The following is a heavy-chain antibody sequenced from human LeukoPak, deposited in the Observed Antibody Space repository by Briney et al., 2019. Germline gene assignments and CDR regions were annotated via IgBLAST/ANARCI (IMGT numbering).Heavy chain of an antibody. CDR2: IYPADSDI. D-gene: IGHD2-15*01. Sequence: GESLKISCKGSGYSINNYWIGWVRQMPGKGLEWMGIIYPADSDIRYSPSFQGQVTISADKSISTAYLRWSSLKASGTAMYYCARQEYCSGGSCYTWFDPWGQGTLVIVSS. CDR3: ARQEYCSGGSCYTWFDP. J-gene: IGHJ5*02. CDR1: GYSINNYW. V-gene: IGHV5-51*01.